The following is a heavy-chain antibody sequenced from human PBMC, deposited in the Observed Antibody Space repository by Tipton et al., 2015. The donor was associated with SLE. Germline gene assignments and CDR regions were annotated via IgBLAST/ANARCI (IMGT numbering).Heavy chain of an antibody. Sequence: SLRLSCAAPGFTVSSNYMTWVRQAPGKGLEWVSVIYSGGSTYYADSVKGRFTISRDNSKNTLYLQMNSLRAEDTAVYYCARTEGGSYNFDYWGQGTLVTVSS. CDR1: GFTVSSNY. CDR2: IYSGGST. J-gene: IGHJ4*02. CDR3: ARTEGGSYNFDY. V-gene: IGHV3-66*01. D-gene: IGHD1-26*01.